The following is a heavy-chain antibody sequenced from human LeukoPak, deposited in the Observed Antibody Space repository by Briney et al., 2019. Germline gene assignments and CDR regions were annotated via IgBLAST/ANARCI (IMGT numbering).Heavy chain of an antibody. D-gene: IGHD3-10*01. J-gene: IGHJ5*02. CDR2: ISSSSSYR. V-gene: IGHV3-21*01. CDR3: ERDRREWFGEWNWFDP. Sequence: KSGGSLRLSCAASGFTFSSYSMNWVRQPARKGREWVSCISSSSSYRYYADSVKGRFTISRDNAKTTLHLQMNSLRAEDTAVYYCERDRREWFGEWNWFDPWGQGTLVTVSS. CDR1: GFTFSSYS.